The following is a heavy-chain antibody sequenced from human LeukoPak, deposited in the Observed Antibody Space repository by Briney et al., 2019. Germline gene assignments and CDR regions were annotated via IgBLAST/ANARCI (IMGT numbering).Heavy chain of an antibody. CDR1: GGSINSNY. J-gene: IGHJ4*02. CDR2: IYTSGST. D-gene: IGHD3-3*01. V-gene: IGHV4-4*07. Sequence: SETLSLTCTVSGGSINSNYWSWIRQPAGKGLEWIGRIYTSGSTNYNPPLKSRVTMSVDTSKNQFSLKLSSVTAADTAVYYCAREKDFSLWDAAVDYWGQGTLVTVSS. CDR3: AREKDFSLWDAAVDY.